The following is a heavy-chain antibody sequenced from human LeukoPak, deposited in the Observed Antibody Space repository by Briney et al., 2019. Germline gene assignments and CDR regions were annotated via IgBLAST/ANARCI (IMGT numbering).Heavy chain of an antibody. CDR2: IRYDGSNK. V-gene: IGHV3-30*02. J-gene: IGHJ4*02. CDR1: GFTFSSYG. D-gene: IGHD3-3*01. Sequence: PGGSLRLSCGASGFTFSSYGMHWVRQAPGKGLEWVAFIRYDGSNKYYADSVKGRFTISRDNSKNTLYLQMNSLRAEDTAVYYCAKDHYDFWSGSIIAYFDYWGQGTLVTVSS. CDR3: AKDHYDFWSGSIIAYFDY.